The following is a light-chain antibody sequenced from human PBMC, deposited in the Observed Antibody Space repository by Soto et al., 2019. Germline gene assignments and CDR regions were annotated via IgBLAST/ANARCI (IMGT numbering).Light chain of an antibody. CDR2: DAS. V-gene: IGKV1-5*01. CDR3: QQYNTYSSLT. Sequence: IHMTQSPSTLSASVGYRVTITCRASQSISSWLAWYQQKLGRAPRLLIYDASSLESGVPSRFSGSGYGTEFTLTISSLQPDDFATYYCQQYNTYSSLTFGGGTKVDIK. CDR1: QSISSW. J-gene: IGKJ4*01.